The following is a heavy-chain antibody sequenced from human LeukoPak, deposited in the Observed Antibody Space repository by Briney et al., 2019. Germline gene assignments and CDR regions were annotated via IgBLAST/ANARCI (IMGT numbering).Heavy chain of an antibody. CDR2: IYYSGST. Sequence: PSETLSLTCTVSGASISSSYWSWIRQPPGKGLEWIGYIYYSGSTHYNPSLKSRVTISVDTSKTQFSLKLSSVTAAHTAVFYCGPLGYCNSGSCWGQGTMVTVSS. CDR1: GASISSSY. V-gene: IGHV4-59*08. J-gene: IGHJ3*01. D-gene: IGHD2-15*01. CDR3: GPLGYCNSGSC.